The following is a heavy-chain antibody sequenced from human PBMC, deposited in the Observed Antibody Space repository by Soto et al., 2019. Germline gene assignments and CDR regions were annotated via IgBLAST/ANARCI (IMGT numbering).Heavy chain of an antibody. D-gene: IGHD2-21*02. CDR2: ISGSGGST. Sequence: EVQLLESGGGLVQPGGSLRLSCAASGFTFSSYAMSWVRQAPGKGLEWVSAISGSGGSTYYADSVKGRFTITRDNSKNTLYLQMNSLRAEDTAVYYGAKHIVVVTDAGFAYWGQGTLVTVSS. CDR1: GFTFSSYA. CDR3: AKHIVVVTDAGFAY. V-gene: IGHV3-23*01. J-gene: IGHJ4*02.